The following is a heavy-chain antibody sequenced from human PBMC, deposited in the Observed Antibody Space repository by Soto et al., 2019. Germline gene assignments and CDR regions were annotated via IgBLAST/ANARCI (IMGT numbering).Heavy chain of an antibody. D-gene: IGHD3-22*01. V-gene: IGHV4-4*02. CDR1: GGSISSSNW. CDR2: IYHSGST. CDR3: ARGGVIVVVTFPYFDY. Sequence: SETLSLTCAVSGGSISSSNWWSWVRQPPGKGLEWIGEIYHSGSTNYNPSLKSRVTISVDKSKNKFSLKLSSVTAADTAVYYCARGGVIVVVTFPYFDYWGQGTLVTVSS. J-gene: IGHJ4*02.